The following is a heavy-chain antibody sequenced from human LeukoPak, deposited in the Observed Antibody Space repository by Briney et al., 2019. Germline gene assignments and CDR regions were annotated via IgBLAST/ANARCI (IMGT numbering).Heavy chain of an antibody. V-gene: IGHV4-34*01. CDR3: ATEGGATTQFDY. J-gene: IGHJ4*02. D-gene: IGHD1-26*01. CDR2: INHSGST. CDR1: GGSFSGYY. Sequence: SETLSLTCAVYGGSFSGYYWSWIRQPPGKGLEWIGEINHSGSTNYNPSLKSRVTISVDTSKNQFSLRLSSVTAADTAVYYCATEGGATTQFDYWGQGTLVTVSS.